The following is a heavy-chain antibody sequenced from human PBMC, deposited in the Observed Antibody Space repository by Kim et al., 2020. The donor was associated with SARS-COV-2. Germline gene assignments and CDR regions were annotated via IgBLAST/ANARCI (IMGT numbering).Heavy chain of an antibody. V-gene: IGHV3-11*05. CDR3: ARDGLAAAGSYYYYGMDV. D-gene: IGHD6-13*01. Sequence: VKGRFTISRDNAKNSLYLKMNSLRAEDTAVYYCARDGLAAAGSYYYYGMDVWGQGTTVTVSS. J-gene: IGHJ6*02.